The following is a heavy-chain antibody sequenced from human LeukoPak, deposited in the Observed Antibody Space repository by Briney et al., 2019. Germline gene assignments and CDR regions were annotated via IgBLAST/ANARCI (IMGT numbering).Heavy chain of an antibody. J-gene: IGHJ3*02. Sequence: ASVKVSCKTSGYSFTNYNLHWVRQAPGQRLEGMGIIKPSGGDTNYAQKVQGRVIMTRDTSTSTVYMELSSLKSEDTAVYYCARVRDGYNDAYDIWGQGTMVTVSS. CDR2: IKPSGGDT. D-gene: IGHD5-24*01. CDR1: GYSFTNYN. CDR3: ARVRDGYNDAYDI. V-gene: IGHV1-46*01.